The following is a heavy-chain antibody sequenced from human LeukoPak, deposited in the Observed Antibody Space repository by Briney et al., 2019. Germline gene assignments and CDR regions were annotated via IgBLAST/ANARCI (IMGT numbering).Heavy chain of an antibody. CDR1: GFTFSSYG. Sequence: PGGSLRLACAASGFTFSSYGMHWVRQAPGKGLEWVAVISYDGSNKYYADSVKGRFTISRDNSKNTLYLQMNSLRAEDTAVYYCAKDKGAAGSGSYDYWGQGTLVTVSS. D-gene: IGHD1-26*01. CDR3: AKDKGAAGSGSYDY. CDR2: ISYDGSNK. V-gene: IGHV3-30*18. J-gene: IGHJ4*02.